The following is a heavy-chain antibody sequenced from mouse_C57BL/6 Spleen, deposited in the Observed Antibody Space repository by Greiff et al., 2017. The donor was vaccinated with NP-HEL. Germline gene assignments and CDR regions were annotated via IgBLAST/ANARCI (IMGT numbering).Heavy chain of an antibody. V-gene: IGHV2-9*01. J-gene: IGHJ3*01. CDR1: GFSLTSYG. Sequence: QVQLKESGPGLVAPSQSLSITCTVSGFSLTSYGVDWVRQPPGKGLEWLGVIWGGGSTNYNSALMSRLSISKDNSKSQVFLKMKSLQTDDTAMYYCATMSFAYWGQGTLVTVSA. CDR2: IWGGGST. CDR3: ATMSFAY.